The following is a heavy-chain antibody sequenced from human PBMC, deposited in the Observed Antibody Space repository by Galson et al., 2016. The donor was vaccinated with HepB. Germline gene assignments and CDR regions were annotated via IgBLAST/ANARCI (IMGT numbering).Heavy chain of an antibody. CDR3: ATDMRTFGGSGGVFDS. J-gene: IGHJ4*02. Sequence: VKVSCKASGDTFSSYAINWVRQAPGQGLEWMGGIIPIFDTATYAQKFQGRITITADEPTSTAYMALSSLRSDDTAIYYCATDMRTFGGSGGVFDSWGLGTLVTVSS. CDR2: IIPIFDTA. D-gene: IGHD6-19*01. CDR1: GDTFSSYA. V-gene: IGHV1-69*01.